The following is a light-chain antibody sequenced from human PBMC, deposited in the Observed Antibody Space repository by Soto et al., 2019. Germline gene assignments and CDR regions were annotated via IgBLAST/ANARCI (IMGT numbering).Light chain of an antibody. CDR2: EVT. CDR1: SSDVGDYNY. J-gene: IGLJ2*01. CDR3: SSYTSTTRI. V-gene: IGLV2-14*01. Sequence: QSALTQPASVSGSPGQSITISCTGFSSDVGDYNYVSWYQQHAGKVPKLIIYEVTNRPLGVSNRFSGSRSGYTASLTISGLQTEDEADYYCSSYTSTTRIFGGGTKLTVL.